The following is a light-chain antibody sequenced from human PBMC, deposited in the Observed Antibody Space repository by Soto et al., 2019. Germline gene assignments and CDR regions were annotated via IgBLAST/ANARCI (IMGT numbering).Light chain of an antibody. Sequence: DIQMTQSPSTLSASVGDRVTITCRASEIITNRLAWYQQKPGKAPKVLIYDASNLESGVPSRFSGFRSGTEFTLTISSLQPHDFATYYCQHYGGMWTFGQGTKVEIK. CDR2: DAS. CDR3: QHYGGMWT. J-gene: IGKJ1*01. CDR1: EIITNR. V-gene: IGKV1-5*01.